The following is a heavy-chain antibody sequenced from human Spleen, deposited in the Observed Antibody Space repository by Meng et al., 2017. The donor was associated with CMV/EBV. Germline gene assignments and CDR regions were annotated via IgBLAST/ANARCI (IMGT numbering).Heavy chain of an antibody. CDR3: ARYNWGARYFDY. V-gene: IGHV1-2*02. CDR2: INPNIGTT. D-gene: IGHD7-27*01. CDR1: GYTFPGNY. Sequence: SCKTSGYTFPGNYLHWVRQAPGQGLEWMGWINPNIGTTNYAQNFQGRVTMTRDTSISTAYMELRGLRSDDTAVYYCARYNWGARYFDYWGQGTLVTVSS. J-gene: IGHJ4*02.